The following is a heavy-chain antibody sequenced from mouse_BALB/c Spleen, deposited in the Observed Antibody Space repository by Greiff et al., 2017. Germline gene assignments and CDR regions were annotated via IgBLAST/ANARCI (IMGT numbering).Heavy chain of an antibody. D-gene: IGHD1-2*01. CDR2: ISSGGGST. CDR3: ARSTAWYFDV. CDR1: GFAFSSYD. J-gene: IGHJ1*01. Sequence: DVQLVESGGGLVKPGGSLKLSCAASGFAFSSYDMSWVRQTPEKRLEWVAYISSGGGSTYYPDTVKGRFTISRDNAKNTLYLQMSSLKSEDTAMYYCARSTAWYFDVWGAGTTVTVSS. V-gene: IGHV5-12-1*01.